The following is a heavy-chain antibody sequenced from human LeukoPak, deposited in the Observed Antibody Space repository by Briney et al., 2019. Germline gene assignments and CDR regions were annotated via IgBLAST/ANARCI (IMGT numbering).Heavy chain of an antibody. Sequence: ASVKVSCKASGYTFTSYDINWVRQATGQGLEWTGWMNTNSGNTDYAQKFQGRVTMTRNTSITTASMELSSLRSEDTAVYYCARSLYSSFDYWGQGTLVTVSS. CDR1: GYTFTSYD. D-gene: IGHD1-26*01. V-gene: IGHV1-8*01. CDR3: ARSLYSSFDY. J-gene: IGHJ4*02. CDR2: MNTNSGNT.